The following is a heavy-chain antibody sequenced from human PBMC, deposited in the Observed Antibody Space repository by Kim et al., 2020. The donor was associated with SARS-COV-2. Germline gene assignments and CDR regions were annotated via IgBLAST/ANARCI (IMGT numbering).Heavy chain of an antibody. CDR3: ARGGSDYGDYIGTYGMDV. V-gene: IGHV4-31*02. D-gene: IGHD4-17*01. Sequence: KGRVTISVDTSKNQFSRKLSSVTAADTAVYYCARGGSDYGDYIGTYGMDVWGQGTTVTVSS. J-gene: IGHJ6*02.